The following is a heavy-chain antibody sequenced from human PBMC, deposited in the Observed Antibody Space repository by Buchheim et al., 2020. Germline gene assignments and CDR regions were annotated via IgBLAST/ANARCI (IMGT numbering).Heavy chain of an antibody. Sequence: QVQLVQSGAEVKKPGASVKVSCKASGYTFTGYYMHWVRQAPGQGLEWMGRINPNSGGTNYAQKFQGRVTMTRDTSISTAYMELSRLRSDDTAVYYCARVGKNYDILTGYYLDYYYYGMDVWGQGTT. V-gene: IGHV1-2*06. CDR1: GYTFTGYY. D-gene: IGHD3-9*01. J-gene: IGHJ6*02. CDR3: ARVGKNYDILTGYYLDYYYYGMDV. CDR2: INPNSGGT.